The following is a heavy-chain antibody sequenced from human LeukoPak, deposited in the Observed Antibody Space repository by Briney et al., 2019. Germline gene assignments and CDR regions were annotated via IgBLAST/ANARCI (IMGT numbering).Heavy chain of an antibody. CDR2: INHSGST. CDR1: GGSFSGYY. V-gene: IGHV4-34*01. J-gene: IGHJ4*02. CDR3: ARGGRGVLRYFDWTYTLDY. D-gene: IGHD3-9*01. Sequence: PSETLSLTCAVYGGSFSGYYWSWIRQPPGKGLEWIGEINHSGSTNYNPSLKSRVTISVDTSKNQFSLKLSSVTAADTAVYYCARGGRGVLRYFDWTYTLDYWGQGTLVTVSS.